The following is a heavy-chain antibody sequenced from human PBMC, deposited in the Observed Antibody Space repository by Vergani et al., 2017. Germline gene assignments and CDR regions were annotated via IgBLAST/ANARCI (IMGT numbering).Heavy chain of an antibody. CDR2: ISFDGTNE. CDR1: GFALHRHA. D-gene: IGHD2-2*02. J-gene: IGHJ4*02. Sequence: QVQLVESGGGVVQPGTSLRLSCVVSGFALHRHAMYWVRQAPGKGLEWVVGISFDGTNEDYPDLVKGRFTISRDIAKNTLYRQVSSRRLEDTGVYHCVRDRGLCAGGRCYTEAWDYWGQGTPVTVSS. CDR3: VRDRGLCAGGRCYTEAWDY. V-gene: IGHV3-30-3*01.